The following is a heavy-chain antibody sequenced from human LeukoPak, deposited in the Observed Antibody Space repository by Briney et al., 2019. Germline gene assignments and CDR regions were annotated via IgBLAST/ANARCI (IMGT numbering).Heavy chain of an antibody. CDR1: GFTFSSYW. CDR2: ISTDGIST. V-gene: IGHV3-74*01. J-gene: IGHJ4*02. CDR3: ARDGYCSSTSCPDY. Sequence: GGSLRLSCAASGFTFSSYWMHWVRQAPGKGLVWVSRISTDGISTSYADSVKGRFTISRDNAKNSLYLQMNSLRAEDTAVYYCARDGYCSSTSCPDYWGQGTLVTVSS. D-gene: IGHD2-2*03.